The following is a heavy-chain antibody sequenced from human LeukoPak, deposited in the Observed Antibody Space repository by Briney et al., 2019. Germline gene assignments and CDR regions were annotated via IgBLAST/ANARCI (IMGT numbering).Heavy chain of an antibody. Sequence: GGSLRLSCAASGFTFSSYAMHWVRQAPGKGLEWVAVISYDGSNKYYADSVKGRFTISRDNSKNTLYLQMNSLRAEDTAVYYCARLPRPYYYYYMDVWGKGTTVTVSS. J-gene: IGHJ6*03. CDR3: ARLPRPYYYYYMDV. CDR1: GFTFSSYA. V-gene: IGHV3-30-3*01. D-gene: IGHD5-18*01. CDR2: ISYDGSNK.